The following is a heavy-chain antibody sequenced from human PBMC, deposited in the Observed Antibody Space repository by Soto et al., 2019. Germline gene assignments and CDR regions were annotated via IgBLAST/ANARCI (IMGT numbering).Heavy chain of an antibody. Sequence: QVELVQSGIEVKNPGSSVKVSCKASGDTFSNYAINWVRQAPGQGLEWMGGIIPFYDKPNYAENFLGRVTISADKFTATAYLEVSSVRSEDTAVYFCASGYRELFFYAMDVWGRGTPVIVSS. CDR3: ASGYRELFFYAMDV. CDR2: IIPFYDKP. J-gene: IGHJ6*02. V-gene: IGHV1-69*06. D-gene: IGHD3-10*01. CDR1: GDTFSNYA.